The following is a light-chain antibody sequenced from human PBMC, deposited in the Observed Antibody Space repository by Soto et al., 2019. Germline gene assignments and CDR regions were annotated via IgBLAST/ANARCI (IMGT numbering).Light chain of an antibody. J-gene: IGLJ1*01. CDR1: SSDVGSSNG. V-gene: IGLV2-23*02. Sequence: QSVLTQPPSVSGSPGQSVAISCTGTSSDVGSSNGVSWYQQHPGKAPKLMIYEVSKRPSGVSNRFSGSKSGNTASLTISGLQAEDEADYYCCSYAGSSTSYVFGTGTKVTVL. CDR2: EVS. CDR3: CSYAGSSTSYV.